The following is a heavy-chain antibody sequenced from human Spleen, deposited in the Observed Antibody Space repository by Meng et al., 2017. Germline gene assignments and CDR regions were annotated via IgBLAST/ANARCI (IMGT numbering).Heavy chain of an antibody. J-gene: IGHJ4*02. CDR2: TPDSGSI. Sequence: GSLRLSCTVSGDSISNTYYYWAWFRQSPGKGLEWIGSTPDSGSIYTSPSLKSRVTISVDTSNNQFSLRLNPVTAADTAVYFCARGRFTGYSNGCPADYDYWGQGTLVTVSS. CDR1: GDSISNTYYY. CDR3: ARGRFTGYSNGCPADYDY. V-gene: IGHV4-39*07. D-gene: IGHD5-18*01.